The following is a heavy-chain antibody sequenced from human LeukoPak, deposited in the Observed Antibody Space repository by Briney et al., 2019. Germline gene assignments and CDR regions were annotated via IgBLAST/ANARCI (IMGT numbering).Heavy chain of an antibody. CDR1: GFTFSSYA. CDR2: ISFDGTNK. J-gene: IGHJ4*02. D-gene: IGHD6-13*01. Sequence: PGGSLRLSCAASGFTFSSYAMSWVRQAPGKGLEWVAVISFDGTNKYYADSVRGRFTISKDNSKNTLYVQMNSLRIEDTAIYYCATKSLIGYTDQWGQGTLVTVSS. V-gene: IGHV3-30*03. CDR3: ATKSLIGYTDQ.